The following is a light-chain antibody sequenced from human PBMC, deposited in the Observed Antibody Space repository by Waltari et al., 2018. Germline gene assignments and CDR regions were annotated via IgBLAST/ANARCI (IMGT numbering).Light chain of an antibody. CDR3: GTWDTDLSVV. V-gene: IGLV1-51*01. CDR1: GSNIGNNF. CDR2: DNN. Sequence: QSVLTQPPSVSAAPGQKVTITCSGTGSNIGNNFVSWYQQLPGTAPKILIYDNNKRPSGIPDRFSGSKSGTSATLGITGLQTGDEADYYCGTWDTDLSVVFGGGTKLTVL. J-gene: IGLJ2*01.